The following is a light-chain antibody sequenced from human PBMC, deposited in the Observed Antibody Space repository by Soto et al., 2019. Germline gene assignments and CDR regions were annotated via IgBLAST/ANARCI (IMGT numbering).Light chain of an antibody. V-gene: IGLV2-11*01. CDR2: DVN. CDR1: SSDVGSYNY. CDR3: CSYTGSYTWV. J-gene: IGLJ1*01. Sequence: QSALTQPRSVSGSPGQSVTISCTGTSSDVGSYNYVSWYQQHPGKAPKLMISDVNMRPSGVPDRFSGSKSGNTASLTISGLQTEDEAAYYCCSYTGSYTWVFGAGTKLTVL.